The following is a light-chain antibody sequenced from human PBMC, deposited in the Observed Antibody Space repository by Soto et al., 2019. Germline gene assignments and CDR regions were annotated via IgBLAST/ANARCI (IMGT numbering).Light chain of an antibody. J-gene: IGKJ1*01. CDR2: DAS. CDR1: QSVSSY. Sequence: EIVLTQSPATLSLSPGERATLSCRASQSVSSYLAWYQQKPGQAPRLLIYDASNRATGIPARFSGSGSGTDFTLTISSLEPEDFAVYYCQQHSNWRWKFGQGIKVE. V-gene: IGKV3-11*01. CDR3: QQHSNWRWK.